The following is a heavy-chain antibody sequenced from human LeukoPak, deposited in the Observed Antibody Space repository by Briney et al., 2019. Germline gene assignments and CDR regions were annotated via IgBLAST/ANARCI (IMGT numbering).Heavy chain of an antibody. CDR2: IYTSGST. J-gene: IGHJ6*03. V-gene: IGHV4-4*07. CDR1: GGSISSYY. CDR3: ARATVTIFGFYYYYYMDV. Sequence: SETLSLTCTVSGGSISSYYWTWIRQPAGKGLEWIGRIYTSGSTNYNPSLKSRVTISVGTSKNQFSLKLSSVTAADTAVYYCARATVTIFGFYYYYYMDVWGKGTTVTVSS. D-gene: IGHD3-3*01.